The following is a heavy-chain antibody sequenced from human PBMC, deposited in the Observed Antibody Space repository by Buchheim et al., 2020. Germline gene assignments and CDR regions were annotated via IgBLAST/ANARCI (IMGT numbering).Heavy chain of an antibody. CDR1: GFTFSNYA. J-gene: IGHJ5*02. CDR3: AKGSGNNNWYEWFDP. D-gene: IGHD1-1*01. Sequence: VQLVESGGGVVQPGRSLRLSCAASGFTFSNYAMNWVRQAPGKGLEWVSGIGYSGDSTYYADPVKGRFTISRDNSKNTLFLQMNSLRAEDTAIYYCAKGSGNNNWYEWFDPWGQGTL. CDR2: IGYSGDST. V-gene: IGHV3-23*04.